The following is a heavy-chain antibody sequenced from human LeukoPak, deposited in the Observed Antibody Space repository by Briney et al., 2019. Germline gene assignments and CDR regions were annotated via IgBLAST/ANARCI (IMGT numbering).Heavy chain of an antibody. CDR1: GGSISSDY. D-gene: IGHD1-26*01. CDR2: IYTSGST. CDR3: VRDQGYLSS. Sequence: PSETLSLTCTVSGGSISSDYWSWIRQPAGKGLEWIGRIYTSGSTNHNPSLKSRVTMSTDTSKNQVSLKVSFVTAADTAVYYCVRDQGYLSSWGQGTLVTVSS. J-gene: IGHJ4*02. V-gene: IGHV4-4*07.